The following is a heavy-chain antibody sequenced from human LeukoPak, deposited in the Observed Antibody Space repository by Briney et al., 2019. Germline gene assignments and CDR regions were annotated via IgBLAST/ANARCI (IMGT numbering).Heavy chain of an antibody. CDR1: GGSISSSSAY. J-gene: IGHJ4*02. CDR2: IYYSKNT. CDR3: VSPRGFSYGYFDY. V-gene: IGHV4-39*01. D-gene: IGHD5-18*01. Sequence: SETLSLTCTVSGGSISSSSAYWGWIRQPPGKGLEWIGSIYYSKNTYYNPSFKSRVTISADTSKNQFSLTLGSVSATDTAVYYCVSPRGFSYGYFDYWGQGTLVTVSS.